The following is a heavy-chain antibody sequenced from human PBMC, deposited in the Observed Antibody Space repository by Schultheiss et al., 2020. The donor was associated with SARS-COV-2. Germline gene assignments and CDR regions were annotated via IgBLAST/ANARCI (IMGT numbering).Heavy chain of an antibody. CDR3: AREITSRGWVQLGPFDF. Sequence: SQTLSLTCNVSGVSISSGLYYWNWMRQPPGRGLEWVGYIGYSGRTTYNPSVKSRVTISVDTSRNQFSLKLSSVTAADTAVYYCAREITSRGWVQLGPFDFWGQGTLVTVSS. D-gene: IGHD5-24*01. CDR1: GVSISSGLYY. CDR2: IGYSGRT. V-gene: IGHV4-61*01. J-gene: IGHJ4*02.